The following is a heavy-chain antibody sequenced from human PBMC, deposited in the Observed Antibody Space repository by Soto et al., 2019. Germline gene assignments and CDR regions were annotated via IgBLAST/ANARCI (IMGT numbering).Heavy chain of an antibody. Sequence: QVQLVQSGAEVKKPGSSVKVSCKASGGTFSSYTISWVRQAPGQGLEWMGRIIPILGIANYAQKFQGRVTITADKSTSTAYMELSSLRSEDTAVYYCARYRPAGYSYGYGCEFDYWGQGTLVTVSS. D-gene: IGHD5-18*01. CDR3: ARYRPAGYSYGYGCEFDY. CDR2: IIPILGIA. V-gene: IGHV1-69*02. J-gene: IGHJ4*02. CDR1: GGTFSSYT.